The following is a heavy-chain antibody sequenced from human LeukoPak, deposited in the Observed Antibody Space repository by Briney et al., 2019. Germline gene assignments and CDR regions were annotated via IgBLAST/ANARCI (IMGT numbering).Heavy chain of an antibody. J-gene: IGHJ3*02. CDR2: IYTSGST. Sequence: SETLSLTCTVSGGSISSYYWSWIRQPPGKGLEWIGRIYTSGSTNYNPSLKSRVTISADTSKNQFSLKLSSVTAADTAVYSCARGGITIFGVVDAFDIWGQGTMVTVSS. CDR3: ARGGITIFGVVDAFDI. CDR1: GGSISSYY. V-gene: IGHV4-4*08. D-gene: IGHD3-3*01.